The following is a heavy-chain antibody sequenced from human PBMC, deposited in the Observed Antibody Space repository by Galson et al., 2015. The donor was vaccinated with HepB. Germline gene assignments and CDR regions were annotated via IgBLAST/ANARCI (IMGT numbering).Heavy chain of an antibody. V-gene: IGHV6-1*01. Sequence: CAISGDSVSSNSAAWNWIRQSPSRGLEWLGRTYYRSKWYNDYAVSVKSRITINPDTSKNQFSLQLNSVTPEDTAVYYCARDSLLRGRFNYFDYWGQRTLVTVSS. CDR3: ARDSLLRGRFNYFDY. J-gene: IGHJ4*02. CDR1: GDSVSSNSAA. CDR2: TYYRSKWYN. D-gene: IGHD5/OR15-5a*01.